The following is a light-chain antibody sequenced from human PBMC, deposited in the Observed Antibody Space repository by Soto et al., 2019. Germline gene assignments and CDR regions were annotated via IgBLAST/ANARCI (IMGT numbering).Light chain of an antibody. CDR3: QQSYSTPA. CDR2: AAS. J-gene: IGKJ1*01. CDR1: QSISSY. V-gene: IGKV1-39*01. Sequence: DIQMTQSPSSLSASVGDRVTITCRASQSISSYLNWYQQKPGKAPKLLIYAASSLQSGVPSRFSGSGSGTDFTLPISSLQPEDVATYYSQQSYSTPAFGQGTKVEIK.